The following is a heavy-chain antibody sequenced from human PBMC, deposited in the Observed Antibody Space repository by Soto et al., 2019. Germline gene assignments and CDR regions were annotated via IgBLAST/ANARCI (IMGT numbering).Heavy chain of an antibody. CDR3: AKASSMVRGVIAYYYFDY. CDR1: GFTCRSYA. Sequence: GGSLRLSCAASGFTCRSYAMSWFRQAPGKGLHWVSAISGGGDRTYYADSVKGRFTISRDNSKNTLYLQMNSLRAEDTAVYYCAKASSMVRGVIAYYYFDYWGQGSLVTVSS. D-gene: IGHD3-10*01. CDR2: ISGGGDRT. J-gene: IGHJ4*02. V-gene: IGHV3-23*01.